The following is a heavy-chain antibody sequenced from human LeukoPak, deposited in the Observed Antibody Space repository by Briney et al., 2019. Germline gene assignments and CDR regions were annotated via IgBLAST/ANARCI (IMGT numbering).Heavy chain of an antibody. D-gene: IGHD3-10*01. CDR1: GYTFTNYY. CDR3: ARSIHVGYGSGRDY. CDR2: INPSGGST. Sequence: ASVKVSCKASGYTFTNYYIHWVRQAPGQGLECMGIINPSGGSTSYAQKFQGRVTMTRDMSTSTVYMELSSLRSDDTAVYYCARSIHVGYGSGRDYWGQGTLVTVSS. V-gene: IGHV1-46*01. J-gene: IGHJ4*02.